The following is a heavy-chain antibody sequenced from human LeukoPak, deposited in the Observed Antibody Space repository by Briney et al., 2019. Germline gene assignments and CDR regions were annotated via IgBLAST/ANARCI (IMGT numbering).Heavy chain of an antibody. D-gene: IGHD2-21*01. CDR1: GLTVSSNC. CDR3: ARGPLGELEDY. V-gene: IGHV3-53*01. CDR2: IYSGGST. J-gene: IGHJ4*02. Sequence: GGSLRLSCAASGLTVSSNCMSWVRQAPGKGLEWVSLIYSGGSTYYTDSVKGRFTISRDNSKNTLYLQMNSLRAEDTAVYFCARGPLGELEDYWGQGTLVTVSS.